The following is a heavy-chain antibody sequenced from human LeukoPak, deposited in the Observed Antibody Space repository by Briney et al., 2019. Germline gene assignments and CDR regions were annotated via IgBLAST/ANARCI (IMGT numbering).Heavy chain of an antibody. V-gene: IGHV2-5*01. D-gene: IGHD1-26*01. CDR1: GFSLSTSGVG. CDR2: IYWNDDK. J-gene: IGHJ3*02. Sequence: SGPTLVKPTQTLTLTCTFSGFSLSTSGVGVGWIRQPPGKALEWLALIYWNDDKRYSPSLKSRLTITKDTSKNQVVLTMTNMDPVDTATYYCAHRHQSWELVVDAFDIWGQGTMVTVSS. CDR3: AHRHQSWELVVDAFDI.